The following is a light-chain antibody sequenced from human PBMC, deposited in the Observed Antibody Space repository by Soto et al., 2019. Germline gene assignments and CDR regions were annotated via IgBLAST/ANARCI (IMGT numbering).Light chain of an antibody. CDR3: QQSFRTLVT. Sequence: DIQMTQSPSSLSASVGDRVTITCRASQSISTYLNWYQQKPGKAPKLLIYAASSLQSGVPSRFSGSGSGKDFTLTINNLQPDDFATYYCQQSFRTLVTFGQGTRLEIK. V-gene: IGKV1-39*01. J-gene: IGKJ5*01. CDR2: AAS. CDR1: QSISTY.